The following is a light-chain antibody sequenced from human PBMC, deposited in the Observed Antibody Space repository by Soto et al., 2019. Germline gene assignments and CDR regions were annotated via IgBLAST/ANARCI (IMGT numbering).Light chain of an antibody. CDR2: EVS. CDR3: ISYTSDDVRYV. V-gene: IGLV2-14*01. Sequence: QSVLTQPASVSGTPGQSITISCTGSNSEIGIYDFVSWYRHHPGKAPKLIVSEVSHRPSGVSNRFSGSKSGNTASLTISGLQSEDEADYYCISYTSDDVRYVFGTGTKVTVL. CDR1: NSEIGIYDF. J-gene: IGLJ1*01.